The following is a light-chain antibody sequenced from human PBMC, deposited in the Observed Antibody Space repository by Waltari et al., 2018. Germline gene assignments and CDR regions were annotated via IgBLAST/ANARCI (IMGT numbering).Light chain of an antibody. CDR1: SGSLSTTSY. CDR3: ALYMGSGIWV. J-gene: IGLJ3*02. Sequence: VSPGGTVTLTCALSSGSLSTTSYATWYQQTPGQAPRTLVYKANARSSGVPDRFSGSILGNTAALTITGAQADDESDYYCALYMGSGIWVF. V-gene: IGLV8-61*01. CDR2: KAN.